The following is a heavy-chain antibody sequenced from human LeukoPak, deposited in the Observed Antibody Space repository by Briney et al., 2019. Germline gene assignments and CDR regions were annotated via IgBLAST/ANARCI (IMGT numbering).Heavy chain of an antibody. Sequence: GGSLRLSCAASGFTFSSYAMSWVRQAPGKGLEWVSAISGSGGSTYYADSVKGRFTISRDNSKNTLYLQMNSLRAEDTAVYYCAKAPAGYDISNWFDPWGQGTLVTVSS. CDR2: ISGSGGST. J-gene: IGHJ5*02. CDR3: AKAPAGYDISNWFDP. D-gene: IGHD3-9*01. CDR1: GFTFSSYA. V-gene: IGHV3-23*01.